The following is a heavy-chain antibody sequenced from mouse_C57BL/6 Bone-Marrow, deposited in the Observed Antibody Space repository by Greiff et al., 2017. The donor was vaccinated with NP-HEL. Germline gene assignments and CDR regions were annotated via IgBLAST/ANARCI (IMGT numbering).Heavy chain of an antibody. CDR1: GFSLTSYA. J-gene: IGHJ4*01. D-gene: IGHD1-1*01. CDR3: ARSFLYYYGSSYDAMDY. V-gene: IGHV2-9-1*01. CDR2: IWTGGGT. Sequence: VKLEESGPGLVAPSQSLSITCTVSGFSLTSYAISWVRQPPGKGLEWLGVIWTGGGTNYNSALKSRLSISKDNSKSQVFLKMNSLQTDDTARYYCARSFLYYYGSSYDAMDYWGQGTSVTVSS.